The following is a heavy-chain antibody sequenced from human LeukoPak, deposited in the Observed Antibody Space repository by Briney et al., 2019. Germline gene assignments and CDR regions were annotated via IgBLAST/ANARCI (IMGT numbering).Heavy chain of an antibody. D-gene: IGHD6-19*01. CDR3: AKTVAGTDQGAFDI. J-gene: IGHJ3*02. V-gene: IGHV7-4-1*02. CDR1: GYTFTSYA. Sequence: ASVKVSCKASGYTFTSYAMNWVRQAPGQGLEGMGWINTNTGNPTYAQGFTGRFVFSLDTSVSTAYLQISSLKAEDTAVYYCAKTVAGTDQGAFDIWGQGTMVTVSS. CDR2: INTNTGNP.